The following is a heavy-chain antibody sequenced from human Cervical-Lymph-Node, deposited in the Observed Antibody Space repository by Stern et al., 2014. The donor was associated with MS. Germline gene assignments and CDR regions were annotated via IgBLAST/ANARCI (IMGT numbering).Heavy chain of an antibody. CDR2: IHDSGST. CDR1: GGSISSSGYY. J-gene: IGHJ5*02. V-gene: IGHV4-61*02. CDR3: ATTRWDLFTWNWFDP. Sequence: VQLVESGPGLVKPSQTLSLTYTVSGGSISSSGYYWSWIRQPADKGLEWIGRIHDSGSTYYNPSLKSRVTISMDTAKNQFSLKLPSVTAADTAVYYCATTRWDLFTWNWFDPWGQGTLVTVSS. D-gene: IGHD1-26*01.